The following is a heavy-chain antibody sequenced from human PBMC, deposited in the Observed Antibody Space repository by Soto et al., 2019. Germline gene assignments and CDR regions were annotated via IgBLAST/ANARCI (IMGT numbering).Heavy chain of an antibody. CDR1: GYTFTSHG. D-gene: IGHD2-15*01. Sequence: VASVNVSCKTSGYTFTSHGISWVRWAPGRRLEWMGWISAYNGDPKYAQRVQDRVSMTTDTSTATAYIQLRRLRFDDTAIYFCARTHSLLDYLERFDFRGQGPPVTLSS. V-gene: IGHV1-18*04. CDR3: ARTHSLLDYLERFDF. CDR2: ISAYNGDP. J-gene: IGHJ4*02.